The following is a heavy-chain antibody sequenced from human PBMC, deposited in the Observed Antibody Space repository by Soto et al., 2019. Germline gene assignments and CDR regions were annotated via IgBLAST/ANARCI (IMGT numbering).Heavy chain of an antibody. D-gene: IGHD5-12*01. CDR1: GGSFSGYY. Sequence: PSETLSLTCAVYGGSFSGYYWSWIRQPPGKGLEWIGEINHSGSTNYNPSLKSRVTISVDTSKNQFSLKLSSVTAADTAVYYCARVEWWLRFFDYWGQGTLVTVSS. V-gene: IGHV4-34*01. CDR3: ARVEWWLRFFDY. J-gene: IGHJ4*02. CDR2: INHSGST.